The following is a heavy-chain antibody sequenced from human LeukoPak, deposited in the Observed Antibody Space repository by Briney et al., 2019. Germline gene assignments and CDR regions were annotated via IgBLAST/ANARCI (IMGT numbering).Heavy chain of an antibody. CDR2: ISASGGDT. D-gene: IGHD2-8*01. CDR3: AKDVRRCNGACT. J-gene: IGHJ5*02. V-gene: IGHV3-23*01. CDR1: GFSFSTYS. Sequence: GGSLRLSCAASGFSFSTYSFSWVRQAPGKGLEWVSGISASGGDTFYADSVKGRFTISRDNSKDTLSLQMNSLRVEDTAIYYCAKDVRRCNGACTWGQGTLVTVSS.